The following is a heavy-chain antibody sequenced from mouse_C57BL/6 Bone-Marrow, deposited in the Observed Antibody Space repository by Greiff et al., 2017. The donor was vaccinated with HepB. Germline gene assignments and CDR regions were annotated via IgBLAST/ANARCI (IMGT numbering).Heavy chain of an antibody. Sequence: VQLKESGSELRSPGSSVKLSCKDFDSEVFPIAYMSWVRQKPGHGFEWIGGILPSIGRTIYGEKFEDKATLDADTLSNTAYLELNSLTSEDSAIYYCARGPYYYGSSYWYFDVWGTGTTVTVSS. D-gene: IGHD1-1*01. J-gene: IGHJ1*03. CDR2: ILPSIGRT. CDR1: DSEVFPIAY. CDR3: ARGPYYYGSSYWYFDV. V-gene: IGHV15-2*01.